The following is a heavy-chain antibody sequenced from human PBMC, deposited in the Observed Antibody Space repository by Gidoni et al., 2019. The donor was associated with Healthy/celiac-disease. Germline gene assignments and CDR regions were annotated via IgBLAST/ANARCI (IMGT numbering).Heavy chain of an antibody. CDR2: IYQSGST. J-gene: IGHJ4*02. CDR3: ARGVYDSSGYFLEYYFDY. CDR1: GGSISSSNW. V-gene: IGHV4-4*02. D-gene: IGHD3-22*01. Sequence: QVQLQESGPGLVKPSGTLSLTCAVSGGSISSSNWWSWVRQPPGKGLEWLGEIYQSGSTNYNPSLKSRVTRSVDKSKNQFSLKLSSVTAADTAVYYCARGVYDSSGYFLEYYFDYWGQGTLVTVSS.